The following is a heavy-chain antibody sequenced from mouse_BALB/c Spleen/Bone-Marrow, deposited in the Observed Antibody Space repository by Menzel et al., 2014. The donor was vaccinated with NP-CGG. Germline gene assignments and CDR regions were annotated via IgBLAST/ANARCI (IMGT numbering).Heavy chain of an antibody. J-gene: IGHJ3*01. CDR1: GYTFTSYW. CDR2: INPSNGRT. V-gene: IGHV1S81*02. D-gene: IGHD2-3*01. CDR3: ARYDGPAWFAY. Sequence: VHLVESGAELVKPGASVKLSCKASGYTFTSYWIHWVKLRPGRGLEWIGEINPSNGRTNYNEKFKNKATLTVDKSSSTAYIQLSSLTSEDSAVYYCARYDGPAWFAYWGQGTLVTVS.